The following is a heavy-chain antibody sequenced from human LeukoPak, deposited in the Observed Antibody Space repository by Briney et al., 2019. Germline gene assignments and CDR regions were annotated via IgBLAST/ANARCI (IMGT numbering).Heavy chain of an antibody. Sequence: SEALSLTCTVSGGSISSGGYYWSWIRQHPGKGLEWIGYIYYSGSTYYNPSLKSRVTISVDTSKNQFSLKLSSVTAADTAVYYCARDGDSSSSYRGQGTLVTVSS. CDR3: ARDGDSSSSY. CDR1: GGSISSGGYY. CDR2: IYYSGST. V-gene: IGHV4-31*03. J-gene: IGHJ4*02. D-gene: IGHD6-13*01.